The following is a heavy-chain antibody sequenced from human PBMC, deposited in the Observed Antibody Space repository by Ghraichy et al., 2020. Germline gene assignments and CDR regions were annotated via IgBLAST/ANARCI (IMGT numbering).Heavy chain of an antibody. V-gene: IGHV4-31*03. J-gene: IGHJ6*02. Sequence: SETLSRTCTVSGGSISNGLYYWSWIRQHPGKGLEWIGYIYYSGGTYFNPSLKSRLSISVDTSKNQFSLKLSSATAADTAVYYCARDSRGVGVMDVWGQGTTVTVSS. D-gene: IGHD2-8*01. CDR1: GGSISNGLYY. CDR2: IYYSGGT. CDR3: ARDSRGVGVMDV.